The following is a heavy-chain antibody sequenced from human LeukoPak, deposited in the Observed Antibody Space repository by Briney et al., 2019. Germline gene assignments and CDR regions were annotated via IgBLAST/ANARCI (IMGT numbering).Heavy chain of an antibody. CDR1: GYTFTGYD. CDR3: ARGIRITMVRGVPENWFDP. CDR2: MNPNSGNT. V-gene: IGHV1-8*01. D-gene: IGHD3-10*01. J-gene: IGHJ5*02. Sequence: ASVKVSCKASGYTFTGYDINWVRQATGQGLEWMGWMNPNSGNTGYAQKFQGRVTMTRNTSISTAYMELSSLRSEDTAVYYCARGIRITMVRGVPENWFDPWGQGTLVTVSS.